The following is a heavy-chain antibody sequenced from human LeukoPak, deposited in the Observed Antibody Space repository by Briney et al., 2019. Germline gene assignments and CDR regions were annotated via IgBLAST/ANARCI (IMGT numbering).Heavy chain of an antibody. CDR2: ISSSSSYI. CDR1: GFTFSSYS. V-gene: IGHV3-21*01. CDR3: ASHPLPSAYDFWSGYYSEGYYYYYYYMDV. J-gene: IGHJ6*03. D-gene: IGHD3-3*01. Sequence: GGSLRLSCAASGFTFSSYSMNWVRQAPGKGLEWVSSISSSSSYIYYADSVKGRFTISRDNAKNSLYLQMNSLRAEDTAVYYCASHPLPSAYDFWSGYYSEGYYYYYYYMDVWGKGTTVTVSS.